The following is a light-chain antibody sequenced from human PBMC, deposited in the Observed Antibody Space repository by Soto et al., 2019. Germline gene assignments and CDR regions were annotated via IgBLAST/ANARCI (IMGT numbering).Light chain of an antibody. J-gene: IGKJ2*01. CDR2: AAS. Sequence: DIQMTQSPSSLSASVGDRVTITCRASQTISSYLNWYQQKPGKAPKLLIYAASILQSVVPSRFSGSGSGTDFTLTISSLQPEDFATYYCQQSHSIPYTFGQGTKLEIK. CDR1: QTISSY. CDR3: QQSHSIPYT. V-gene: IGKV1-39*01.